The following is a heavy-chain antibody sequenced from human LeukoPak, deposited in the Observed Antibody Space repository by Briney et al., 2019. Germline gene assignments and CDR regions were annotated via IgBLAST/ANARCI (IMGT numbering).Heavy chain of an antibody. V-gene: IGHV4-39*01. CDR2: IYYSGST. CDR3: ARPAYLGELGPAYFDY. J-gene: IGHJ4*02. D-gene: IGHD3-10*01. Sequence: PSETLSLTCTVSGGSISSSSYYWGWIRQPPGKGLEWIGSIYYSGSTYYNPSLKSRVTISVDTSKNQFSLKLSSVTAADTAVYHCARPAYLGELGPAYFDYWGQGTLVTVSS. CDR1: GGSISSSSYY.